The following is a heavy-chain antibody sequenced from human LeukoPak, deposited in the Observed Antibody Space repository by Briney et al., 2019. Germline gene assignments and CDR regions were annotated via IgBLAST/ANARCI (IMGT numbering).Heavy chain of an antibody. Sequence: GRSLRLSCAASGFTFDDYAMHWVRQAPGKGLEWVSLISWDGGSTYYADSVKGRFTISRDNSKNSLYLQMNSLRAEDTALYYCAKDSSLLWFGELSPNWFDPWGQGTLVTVSS. CDR1: GFTFDDYA. V-gene: IGHV3-43D*03. J-gene: IGHJ5*02. CDR2: ISWDGGST. D-gene: IGHD3-10*01. CDR3: AKDSSLLWFGELSPNWFDP.